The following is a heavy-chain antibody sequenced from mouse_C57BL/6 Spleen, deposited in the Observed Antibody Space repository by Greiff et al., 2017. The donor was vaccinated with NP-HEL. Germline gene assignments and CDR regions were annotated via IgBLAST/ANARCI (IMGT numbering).Heavy chain of an antibody. V-gene: IGHV1-4*01. CDR1: GYTFTSYT. J-gene: IGHJ2*01. Sequence: QVQLQQSGAELARPGASVKMSCKASGYTFTSYTMHWVKQRPGQGLEWIGYINPSSGYTKYNQKFKDKATLTADKSSSTAYMQLSSLTSEDSAVYYCARCDYDAFDYWGQGTTLTVSS. CDR2: INPSSGYT. CDR3: ARCDYDAFDY. D-gene: IGHD2-4*01.